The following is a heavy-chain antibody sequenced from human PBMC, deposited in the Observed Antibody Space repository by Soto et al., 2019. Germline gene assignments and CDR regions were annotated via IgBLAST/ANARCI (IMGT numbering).Heavy chain of an antibody. CDR3: AHRVLRAVFGLVTTSAIYFDF. CDR2: IYWDDDK. D-gene: IGHD3-3*01. CDR1: GFSLTTSGVV. J-gene: IGHJ4*02. V-gene: IGHV2-5*02. Sequence: QITLNESGPTVVRPTETLTLTCRFSGFSLTTSGVVVGWIRQSPGKAPEWLAIIYWDDDKRYSASLKSRLTSTKDTSKNQVGLTVSDLDPTETATYYCAHRVLRAVFGLVTTSAIYFDFWGQGTQVAVSS.